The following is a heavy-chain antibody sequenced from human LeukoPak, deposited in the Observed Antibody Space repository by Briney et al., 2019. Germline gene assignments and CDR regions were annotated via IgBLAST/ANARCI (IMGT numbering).Heavy chain of an antibody. CDR3: ARGYYDSSGYYSPYYFDY. D-gene: IGHD3-22*01. Sequence: GGSLRLSCAASGFTFSDYFMHWVRQAPGKGLEYVSAISSSGGSTYYANSVKGRFTMSRDNSKNTLYLQMGSLRAEDMAVYYCARGYYDSSGYYSPYYFDYWGQGTLVTVSS. CDR2: ISSSGGST. J-gene: IGHJ4*02. V-gene: IGHV3-64*01. CDR1: GFTFSDYF.